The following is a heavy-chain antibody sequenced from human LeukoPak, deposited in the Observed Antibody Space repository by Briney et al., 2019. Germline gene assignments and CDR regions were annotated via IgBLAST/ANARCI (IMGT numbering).Heavy chain of an antibody. J-gene: IGHJ4*02. CDR3: ARVSGADRGETLFDY. Sequence: PSETLSLICTVSGGSISSGGYYWSWIRQHPGKGLEWIGYIYYSGSTYCNPSLKSRVTISVDTSKNQFSLKLSSVTAADTAVYYCARVSGADRGETLFDYWGQGTLVTVSS. CDR1: GGSISSGGYY. V-gene: IGHV4-31*03. CDR2: IYYSGST. D-gene: IGHD3-10*01.